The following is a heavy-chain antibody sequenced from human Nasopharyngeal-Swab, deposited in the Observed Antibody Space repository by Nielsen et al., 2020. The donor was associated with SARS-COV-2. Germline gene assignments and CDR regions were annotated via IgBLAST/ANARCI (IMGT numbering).Heavy chain of an antibody. CDR1: GGTFSSYA. Sequence: SAKVSCKASGGTFSSYAISWVRQAPGQGLEWMGGIIPIFGTANYAQKFQGRVTITADESTSTAYMELSSLRSEDTAVYYCARDPRSFNSGNNTSRWWFDPWGQGTLVTVSS. CDR2: IIPIFGTA. D-gene: IGHD1-26*01. J-gene: IGHJ5*02. CDR3: ARDPRSFNSGNNTSRWWFDP. V-gene: IGHV1-69*13.